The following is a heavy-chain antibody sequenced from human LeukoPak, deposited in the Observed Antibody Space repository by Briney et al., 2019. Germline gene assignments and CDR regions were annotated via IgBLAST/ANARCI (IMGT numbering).Heavy chain of an antibody. CDR1: GGSVSSYY. J-gene: IGHJ6*02. CDR2: IYYSGST. CDR3: TRPSRDRTTSQYDFWSGYYNYYGMDV. V-gene: IGHV4-59*02. Sequence: ETLSLTCTLSGGSVSSYYWSWIRPPPGKGLEWIEYIYYSGSTNYIPSLKSRVTISVDTSKNQFSLKLSSVTAADTPVYYWTRPSRDRTTSQYDFWSGYYNYYGMDVWGQGTTVIVSS. D-gene: IGHD3-3*01.